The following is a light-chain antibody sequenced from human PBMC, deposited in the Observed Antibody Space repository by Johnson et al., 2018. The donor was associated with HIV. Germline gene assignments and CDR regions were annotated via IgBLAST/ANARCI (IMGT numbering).Light chain of an antibody. J-gene: IGLJ1*01. CDR3: GTWDSSLGGRAI. V-gene: IGLV1-51*02. CDR1: SSNIGNKY. Sequence: QSVLTQPPSVSAAPGQKVTISCSGSSSNIGNKYVSWYQQLPGTAPKLLIYETNKRPSGIPDRFSGSKSVTSATLGITGLQTGDEADDYCGTWDSSLGGRAIFGTASEVTVL. CDR2: ETN.